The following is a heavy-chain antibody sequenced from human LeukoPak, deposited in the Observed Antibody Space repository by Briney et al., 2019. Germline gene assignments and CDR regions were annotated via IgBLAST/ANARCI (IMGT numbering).Heavy chain of an antibody. D-gene: IGHD6-6*01. CDR3: AGTSIAYEFFDY. V-gene: IGHV4-59*06. Sequence: SETLSLTCTVSGGSISSYYWSWIRQPPGKGLEWIGYIYYSGSTYYNPSLKSRVTISVDTSKNQFSLKLSSVTAADTAVYYCAGTSIAYEFFDYWGQGTLVTVSS. CDR2: IYYSGST. CDR1: GGSISSYY. J-gene: IGHJ4*02.